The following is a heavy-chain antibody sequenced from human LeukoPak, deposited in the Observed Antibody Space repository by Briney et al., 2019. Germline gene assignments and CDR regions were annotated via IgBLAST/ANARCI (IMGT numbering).Heavy chain of an antibody. CDR1: GFTFSTSA. V-gene: IGHV3-23*01. CDR2: ISTTVGNT. Sequence: GGSLRLSCAASGFTFSTSAMSWVGQAPGKGLDWFSSISTTVGNTYYADSVKGRFTISRDNSNHTLYLQMNSLTAEDTAVYYCTKRAEFGGFDPWGQGTLVTVSS. CDR3: TKRAEFGGFDP. J-gene: IGHJ5*02. D-gene: IGHD3-10*01.